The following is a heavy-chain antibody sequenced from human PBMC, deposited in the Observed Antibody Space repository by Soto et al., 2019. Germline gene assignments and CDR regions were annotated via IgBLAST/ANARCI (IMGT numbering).Heavy chain of an antibody. Sequence: SLRLSCAASGFTFSSYAMSWVRQAPGKGLEWVSAISGSGGSTYYADSVKGRFTISRDNSKNTLYLQMNSLRAEDTAVYYCAKGVITFGGVIVRFDYWGQGTLVTVS. D-gene: IGHD3-16*02. CDR2: ISGSGGST. CDR3: AKGVITFGGVIVRFDY. V-gene: IGHV3-23*01. J-gene: IGHJ4*02. CDR1: GFTFSSYA.